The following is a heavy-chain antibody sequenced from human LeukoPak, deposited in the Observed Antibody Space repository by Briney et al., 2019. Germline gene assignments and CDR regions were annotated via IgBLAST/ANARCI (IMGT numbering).Heavy chain of an antibody. V-gene: IGHV3-64D*06. CDR2: VSSNWGGT. Sequence: AGTLRLSCSASGFTFSSYAMHWVRQAPRKGLEHVSTVSSNWGGTYYAASVMGRCTISRDNSRKTPYLQMSSLRPEDTTVYYCVRSIGYFDYWSQGTLVTVSS. CDR3: VRSIGYFDY. J-gene: IGHJ4*02. D-gene: IGHD6-6*01. CDR1: GFTFSSYA.